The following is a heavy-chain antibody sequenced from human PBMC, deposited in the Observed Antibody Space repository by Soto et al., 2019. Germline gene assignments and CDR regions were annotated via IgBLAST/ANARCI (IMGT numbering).Heavy chain of an antibody. D-gene: IGHD5-12*01. Sequence: EVQLVESGGGLVQPGGSLRLSCAASGFTFSSYCMSWVRQAPGKGLEWVANIKHDGSEKYYADSVKGRFTITRDNAKNSLYLQMNSLRAEDTAVYYCATYSGREPHWFGPWGQGTLVTVSS. CDR1: GFTFSSYC. V-gene: IGHV3-7*01. CDR2: IKHDGSEK. J-gene: IGHJ5*02. CDR3: ATYSGREPHWFGP.